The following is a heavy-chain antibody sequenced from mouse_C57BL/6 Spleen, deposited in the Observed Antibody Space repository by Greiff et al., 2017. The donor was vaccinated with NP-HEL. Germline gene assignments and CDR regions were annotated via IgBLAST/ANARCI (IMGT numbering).Heavy chain of an antibody. CDR1: GYTFTSYG. D-gene: IGHD2-1*01. Sequence: LQESGAELARPGASVKLSCKASGYTFTSYGISWVKQRTGQGLEWIGEIYPRSGNTYYNEKFKGKGILTADKSSSTAYMELRSLTSEDSAVYFCARGGVYGNFAYWGQGTLVTVSA. J-gene: IGHJ3*01. CDR3: ARGGVYGNFAY. CDR2: IYPRSGNT. V-gene: IGHV1-81*01.